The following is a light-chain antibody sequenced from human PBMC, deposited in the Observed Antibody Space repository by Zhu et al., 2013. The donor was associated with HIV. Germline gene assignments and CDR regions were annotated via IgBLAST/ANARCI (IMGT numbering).Light chain of an antibody. CDR1: QSVSSY. J-gene: IGKJ1*01. V-gene: IGKV3-15*01. CDR2: GAS. CDR3: QQYNNWPPWT. Sequence: EIVLTQSLATLSLSPGERATLSCRAGQSVSSYLAWYQQKPGQAPRLLIYGASTRATGIPARFSGSGSGTEFTLTISSLQSEDFAVYYCQQYNNWPPWTFGQGTKVEIK.